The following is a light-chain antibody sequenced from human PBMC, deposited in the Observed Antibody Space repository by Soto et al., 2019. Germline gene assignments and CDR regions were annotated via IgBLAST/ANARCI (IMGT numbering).Light chain of an antibody. CDR3: QQYGSSPWT. Sequence: EMVLTQSPGTLSLSPGERATLSCRASQSVSASFLAWYQKQPGQSPRLIINGSSSRASGIPERFSGSCSGTYFTLTSSRLEPEVFALYYCQQYGSSPWTFGQGTKVEIK. CDR2: GSS. CDR1: QSVSASF. V-gene: IGKV3-20*01. J-gene: IGKJ1*01.